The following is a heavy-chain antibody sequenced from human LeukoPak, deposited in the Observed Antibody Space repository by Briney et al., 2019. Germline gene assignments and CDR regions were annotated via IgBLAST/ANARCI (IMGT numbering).Heavy chain of an antibody. J-gene: IGHJ3*02. CDR3: ARDSPGIAAFAAFDI. V-gene: IGHV3-48*04. CDR2: ISSSGSTI. CDR1: GFTLSSYA. D-gene: IGHD6-13*01. Sequence: PGGSLRLSCAASGFTLSSYAMSWVRQAPGKGLEWASYISSSGSTIYYADSVKGRFTISRDNAKNSLYLQMNSLRAEDTAVYYCARDSPGIAAFAAFDIWGQGTMVTVSS.